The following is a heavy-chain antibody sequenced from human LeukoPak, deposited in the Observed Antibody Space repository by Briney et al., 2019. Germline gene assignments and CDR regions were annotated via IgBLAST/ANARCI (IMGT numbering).Heavy chain of an antibody. CDR1: GGSISSYY. J-gene: IGHJ4*02. D-gene: IGHD6-13*01. V-gene: IGHV4-4*09. CDR2: IYITGTT. CDR3: ARWRAIAAAGFDY. Sequence: KTSETLSLTCTVSGGSISSYYWSWIRQPPGKGLEWIGYIYITGTTNYNPSLKSRVTISVDTSKNQFSLKLSSVTAADTAVYYCARWRAIAAAGFDYWGQGTLVTVSS.